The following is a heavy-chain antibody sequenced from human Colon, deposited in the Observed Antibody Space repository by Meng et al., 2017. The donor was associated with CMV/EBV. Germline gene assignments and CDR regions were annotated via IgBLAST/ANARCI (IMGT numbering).Heavy chain of an antibody. V-gene: IGHV3-7*01. CDR3: AREKVVRFWFDP. D-gene: IGHD2-2*01. Sequence: GGSLRLSCAASGFMFSRFWMTWLRQVPGRGPELVAHIKEDGSEKYFVASVKGRCTISRDNAKNSLYLQIHSLRVEDTAVYYCAREKVVRFWFDPWGQGTLVTVSS. J-gene: IGHJ5*02. CDR1: GFMFSRFW. CDR2: IKEDGSEK.